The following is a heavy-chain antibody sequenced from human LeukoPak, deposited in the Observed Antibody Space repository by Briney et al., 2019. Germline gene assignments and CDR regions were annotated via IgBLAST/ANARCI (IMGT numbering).Heavy chain of an antibody. CDR2: INPNSGGT. J-gene: IGHJ6*03. Sequence: GASVKVSCKASGYTFTSYGISWVRQAPGQGPEWMGLINPNSGGTNYAQKFQGRVTMSRDTSISTAYMEVSRLRSDDTAVYYCARGNELLGERYYYSMDVWGKGTTVTVSS. CDR1: GYTFTSYG. D-gene: IGHD3-10*01. CDR3: ARGNELLGERYYYSMDV. V-gene: IGHV1-2*02.